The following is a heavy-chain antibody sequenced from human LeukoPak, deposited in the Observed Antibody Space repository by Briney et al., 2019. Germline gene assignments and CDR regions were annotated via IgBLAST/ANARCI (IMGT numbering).Heavy chain of an antibody. J-gene: IGHJ4*02. CDR2: IGSSGTYI. D-gene: IGHD6-13*01. CDR1: GFTFSIYT. Sequence: GGSLRLSCAASGFTFSIYTMNWVSQAPGKWLEWVSSIGSSGTYIYYADSLKGRFTISRNNAKNSLYLQMNSLRAEDTAVYYCARVPISGYTSSWHFDYWGQGTLVTVSS. V-gene: IGHV3-21*01. CDR3: ARVPISGYTSSWHFDY.